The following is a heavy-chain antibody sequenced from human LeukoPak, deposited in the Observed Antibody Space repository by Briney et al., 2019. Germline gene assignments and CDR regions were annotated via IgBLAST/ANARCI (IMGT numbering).Heavy chain of an antibody. CDR1: GFTFRDYQ. J-gene: IGHJ4*02. V-gene: IGHV3-11*04. Sequence: GGSLRLSCEASGFTFRDYQMSWIRQAPGKGREWISYIHSNPKTIYYADSAKGRFTISRDNAKNSLYLQMNSLRAEDTAVYYCARSITMVRGAPALDWGQGTLVTVSS. CDR2: IHSNPKTI. CDR3: ARSITMVRGAPALD. D-gene: IGHD3-10*01.